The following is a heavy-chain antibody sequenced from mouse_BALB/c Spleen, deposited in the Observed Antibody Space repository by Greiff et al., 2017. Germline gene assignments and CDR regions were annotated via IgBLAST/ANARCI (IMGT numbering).Heavy chain of an antibody. Sequence: QVQLQQSGAELARPGASVKLSCKASGYTFTSYWMQWVKQRPGQGLEWIGAIYPGDGDTRYTQKFKGKATLTADKSSSTAYMQLSSLASEDSAVYYCARGGSGYPYYYAMDYWGQGTSVTVSS. CDR1: GYTFTSYW. V-gene: IGHV1-87*01. D-gene: IGHD3-1*01. J-gene: IGHJ4*01. CDR3: ARGGSGYPYYYAMDY. CDR2: IYPGDGDT.